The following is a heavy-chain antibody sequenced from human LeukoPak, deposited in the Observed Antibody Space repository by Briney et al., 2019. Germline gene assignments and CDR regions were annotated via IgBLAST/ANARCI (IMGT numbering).Heavy chain of an antibody. V-gene: IGHV1-18*01. D-gene: IGHD3-3*01. CDR2: ISAYNGNT. J-gene: IGHJ5*02. Sequence: ASVKVSCKASGYTFTIYGISWVRHAPGQGLEWRGWISAYNGNTNYAQKLQDRVTMTTDTSTSTAYMELRSLRSDDTAVYYCAPLRRGYYTGNNWFDPWGQGTLVTVSS. CDR3: APLRRGYYTGNNWFDP. CDR1: GYTFTIYG.